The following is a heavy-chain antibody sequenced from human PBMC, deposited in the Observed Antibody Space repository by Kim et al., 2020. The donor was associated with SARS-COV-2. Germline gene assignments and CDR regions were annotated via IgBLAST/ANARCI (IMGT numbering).Heavy chain of an antibody. J-gene: IGHJ4*02. D-gene: IGHD5-12*01. V-gene: IGHV1-18*01. CDR1: GYNFTSYG. Sequence: ASVKVSCKASGYNFTSYGISWVRQAPGQGLEWMGWISGNNDITNYAQKVQDRVTMTTETSTSTANMEKRSLRSDDTAIYYCARKGQVDFDYWGQGSLVTVYS. CDR3: ARKGQVDFDY. CDR2: ISGNNDIT.